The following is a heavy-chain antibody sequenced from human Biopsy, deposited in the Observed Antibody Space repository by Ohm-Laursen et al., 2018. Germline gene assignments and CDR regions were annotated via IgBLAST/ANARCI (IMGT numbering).Heavy chain of an antibody. CDR1: RFTFSDYF. V-gene: IGHV3-11*01. Sequence: LTLTCAASRFTFSDYFMSWIRQAPGKGLEWVSYISSSGITAHYADSVKGRFTISRDNAKNSLYLQMNSLRAEDTAIYYCARSGWNFEFDSWGKGTLVAVSS. CDR2: ISSSGITA. D-gene: IGHD6-19*01. J-gene: IGHJ4*02. CDR3: ARSGWNFEFDS.